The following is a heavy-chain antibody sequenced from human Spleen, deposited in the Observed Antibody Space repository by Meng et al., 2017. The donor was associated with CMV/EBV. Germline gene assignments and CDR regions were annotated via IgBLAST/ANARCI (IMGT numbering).Heavy chain of an antibody. J-gene: IGHJ6*02. CDR1: GFTLDDYD. V-gene: IGHV3-20*04. CDR3: ARDLLIAAAGYYYYHRGMDV. CDR2: INWKSGRT. D-gene: IGHD6-13*01. Sequence: GGSLRLSCVASGFTLDDYDMSWVRQVPGKGLEWVIGINWKSGRTGYADSVKGRFTIARDIAKSSLYLQMNSLRAEDTAVYYCARDLLIAAAGYYYYHRGMDVWGQGTTVTVSS.